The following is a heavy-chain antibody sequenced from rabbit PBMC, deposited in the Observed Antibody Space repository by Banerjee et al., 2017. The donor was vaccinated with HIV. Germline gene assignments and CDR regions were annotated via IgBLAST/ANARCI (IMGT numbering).Heavy chain of an antibody. CDR1: GFDLSTYYY. Sequence: QQQLEESGGGLVKPGASLTLTCTVSGFDLSTYYYIHWVRQAPGKGLEWIACTYTFTDDNTYYASWAKGRFTIAKTSSTTVTLQMTSLTAADTATYFCARDLGGGGYYLNLWGPGTLVTV. CDR3: ARDLGGGGYYLNL. D-gene: IGHD1-1*01. J-gene: IGHJ4*01. CDR2: TYTFTDDNT. V-gene: IGHV1S45*01.